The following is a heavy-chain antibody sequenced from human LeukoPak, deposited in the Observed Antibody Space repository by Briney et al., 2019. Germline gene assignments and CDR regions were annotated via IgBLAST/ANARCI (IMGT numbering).Heavy chain of an antibody. CDR1: GGTFSSYA. Sequence: GASVKVSCKASGGTFSSYAISWVRQAPGQGLEWMGRIIPIFGIANYAQKFQGRVTITADKSTSTAYMELSSLRSEDTAVCYCARGGPIAVANHNWFDPWGQGTLVTVSS. D-gene: IGHD6-19*01. V-gene: IGHV1-69*04. CDR3: ARGGPIAVANHNWFDP. CDR2: IIPIFGIA. J-gene: IGHJ5*02.